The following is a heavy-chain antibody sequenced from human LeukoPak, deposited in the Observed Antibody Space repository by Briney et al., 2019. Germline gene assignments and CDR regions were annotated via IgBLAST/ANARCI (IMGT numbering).Heavy chain of an antibody. CDR3: ARASSSIRRDFAY. Sequence: SETLSLTCTVSGGSISSYYWSWIRQPPGKGLEWIGDISYTGSTNYNPSLVGRVTILVDTSQNQFSLKLSSVTAADTAVYYCARASSSIRRDFAYWGQGALVTVSS. V-gene: IGHV4-59*01. J-gene: IGHJ4*02. CDR1: GGSISSYY. CDR2: ISYTGST. D-gene: IGHD2-2*01.